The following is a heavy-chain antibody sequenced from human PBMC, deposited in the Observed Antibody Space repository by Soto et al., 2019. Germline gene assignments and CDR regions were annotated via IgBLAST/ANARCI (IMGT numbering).Heavy chain of an antibody. CDR3: EGYGLLTFSHSSFDH. CDR2: IYYSRST. V-gene: IGHV4-59*01. CDR1: GGSISNYY. D-gene: IGHD2-15*01. J-gene: IGHJ4*02. Sequence: TSETLSLTCTVSGGSISNYYWSWLRQPPGKGLEWIGHIYYSRSTNYNPSLKSRLTISVDTSKNQFSLKLDSVTAADTAVYYCEGYGLLTFSHSSFDHWGQGTLVTVSS.